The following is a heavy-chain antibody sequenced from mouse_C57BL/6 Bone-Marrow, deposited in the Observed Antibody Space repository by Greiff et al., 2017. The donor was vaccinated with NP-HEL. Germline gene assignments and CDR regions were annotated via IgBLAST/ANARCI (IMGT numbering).Heavy chain of an antibody. J-gene: IGHJ4*01. V-gene: IGHV5-9*01. CDR1: GFTFSSYT. CDR3: ARQCPHYYGSSYYYAMDY. CDR2: ISGGGGNT. D-gene: IGHD1-1*01. Sequence: VQLKESGGGLVKPGGSLKLSCAASGFTFSSYTMSWVRQTPEKRLEWVATISGGGGNTYYPDSVKGRFTISRDNAKNTLYLQMSSLRSEDTALYYCARQCPHYYGSSYYYAMDYWGQGTSVTVSS.